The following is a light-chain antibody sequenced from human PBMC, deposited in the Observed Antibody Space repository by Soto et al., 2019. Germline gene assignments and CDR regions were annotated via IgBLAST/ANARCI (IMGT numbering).Light chain of an antibody. CDR1: SRDVGSYNL. V-gene: IGLV2-23*02. CDR2: EVS. J-gene: IGLJ1*01. CDR3: CSYAGSSTFPYV. Sequence: QSALTQPASVSGSPGQSITISCTGTSRDVGSYNLVSWYQHHPGKAPKLMIYEVSKRPSGVSNRFSGSKSGNTASLTISGLQAEDEADYYCCSYAGSSTFPYVFGTGTKVTVL.